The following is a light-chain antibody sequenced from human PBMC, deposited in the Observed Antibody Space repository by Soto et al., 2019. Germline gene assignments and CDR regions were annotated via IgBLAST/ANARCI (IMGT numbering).Light chain of an antibody. CDR3: QQYDNASWT. CDR2: KAS. Sequence: DIQMTQSPSTLSASVGDRVIITCRASQSISSWLAWYQQKPGKAPNLLIYKASTLKSGVPSRFSGSGAGQEFTLPISSLQPYDFATYYCQQYDNASWTFGQGTKVEIK. V-gene: IGKV1-5*03. J-gene: IGKJ1*01. CDR1: QSISSW.